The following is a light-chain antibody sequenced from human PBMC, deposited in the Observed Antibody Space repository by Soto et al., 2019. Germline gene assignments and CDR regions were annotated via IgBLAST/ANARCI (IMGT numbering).Light chain of an antibody. J-gene: IGLJ2*01. V-gene: IGLV2-14*03. CDR1: SSDVGGYNY. Sequence: QSALTQPASVSGSPGQSITISCTGTSSDVGGYNYVSWYQQHPGKAPKLMMYDVTNRPSGISNRFSGSKSGNTASLTISDLQAEDEADYYCSSYTRRSTLVFGGGTKVTVL. CDR2: DVT. CDR3: SSYTRRSTLV.